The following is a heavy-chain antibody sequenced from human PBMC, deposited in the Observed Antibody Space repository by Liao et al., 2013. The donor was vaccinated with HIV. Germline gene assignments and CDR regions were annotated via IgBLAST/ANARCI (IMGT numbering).Heavy chain of an antibody. CDR3: ARGHPVAGSRSDWFDP. V-gene: IGHV4-34*01. J-gene: IGHJ5*02. D-gene: IGHD6-19*01. CDR1: AGSFRDYY. CDR2: IDHRGKT. Sequence: QDLLKQWGTGLLRPSETLSLTCAVYAGSFRDYYWSWIRQAPGRGLEWIAEIDHRGKTNHNPSLKSRVIISVDPSKNQFSLKVTSMTAADTAVYFCARGHPVAGSRSDWFDPWGRGTPVTVFS.